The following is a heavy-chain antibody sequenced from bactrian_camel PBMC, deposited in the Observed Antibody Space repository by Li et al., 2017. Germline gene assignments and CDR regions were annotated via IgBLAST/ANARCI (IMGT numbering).Heavy chain of an antibody. D-gene: IGHD1*01. CDR2: INRGGDMT. CDR3: ATTDLSSTTYAPLEFNY. Sequence: VESGGGLVQPGGSLRLSCAASGITFGSYDMSWVRQAPGRGLEWVSIINRGGDMTQYSDSVKDRFTISRDNAKNALYLQMNSLKSEDTALYYCATTDLSSTTYAPLEFNYWGQGTQVTVS. CDR1: GITFGSYD. V-gene: IGHV3S40*01. J-gene: IGHJ4*01.